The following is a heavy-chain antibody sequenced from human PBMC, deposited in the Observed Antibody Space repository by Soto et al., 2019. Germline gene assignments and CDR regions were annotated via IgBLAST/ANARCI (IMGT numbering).Heavy chain of an antibody. Sequence: QVQLRESGPGLVKPSETLSLTCTVSGGSISSHYWSWIRQPPGKGLEWMGYIHDSGNTNYNPSLKSRVTLSVDTSNNQFSLKLTSVTAADTAVYYCARGGWYDDYWGQGALVTVSS. V-gene: IGHV4-59*11. J-gene: IGHJ4*02. CDR3: ARGGWYDDY. CDR2: IHDSGNT. CDR1: GGSISSHY. D-gene: IGHD6-19*01.